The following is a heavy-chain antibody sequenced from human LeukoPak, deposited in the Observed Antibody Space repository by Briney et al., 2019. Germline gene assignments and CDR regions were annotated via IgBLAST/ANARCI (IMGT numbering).Heavy chain of an antibody. V-gene: IGHV3-23*01. J-gene: IGHJ4*02. CDR2: ISGSGGST. Sequence: PGGSLRLSCAASGFTFSSYAMSWVRQAPGKGLEWVSAISGSGGSTYYADSVKGRFTISRDNSKNTLYLQMNSLRAEDTAVYYCANAVDDSSGYGYWGQGTLVTVSS. CDR3: ANAVDDSSGYGY. D-gene: IGHD3-22*01. CDR1: GFTFSSYA.